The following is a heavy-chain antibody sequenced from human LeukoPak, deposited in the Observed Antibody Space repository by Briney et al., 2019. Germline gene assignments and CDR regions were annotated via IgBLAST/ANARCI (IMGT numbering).Heavy chain of an antibody. CDR3: ARDRLTGGYYYGMDV. J-gene: IGHJ6*02. Sequence: SETPSLTCAVSGGSISSSNWWSWVRQPPGKGLEWIGEIYHSGSTNYNPSLKSRVTISVDKSKNQFSLKLSSVTAADTAVYYCARDRLTGGYYYGMDVWGQGTTVTVSS. D-gene: IGHD7-27*01. V-gene: IGHV4-4*02. CDR1: GGSISSSNW. CDR2: IYHSGST.